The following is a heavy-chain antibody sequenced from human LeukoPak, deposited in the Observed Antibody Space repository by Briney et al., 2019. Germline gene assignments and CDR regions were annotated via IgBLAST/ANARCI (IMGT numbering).Heavy chain of an antibody. CDR2: INPSGGST. CDR1: GYTFTSYY. D-gene: IGHD6-19*01. V-gene: IGHV1-46*01. J-gene: IGHJ4*02. Sequence: ASVKVPCKASGYTFTSYYMHWVRQAPGQGLEWMGIINPSGGSTSYAQKFQGRVTMTRDTSTSTVYMELSSLRSEDTAVYYCAREDSSGWYQRDHFDYWGQGTLVTVSS. CDR3: AREDSSGWYQRDHFDY.